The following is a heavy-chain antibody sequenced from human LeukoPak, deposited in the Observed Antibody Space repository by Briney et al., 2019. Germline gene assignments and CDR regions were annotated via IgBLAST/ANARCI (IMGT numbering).Heavy chain of an antibody. V-gene: IGHV3-15*01. CDR3: TTDTDSYSSGWGGLDY. CDR2: IKSKTDGGTT. J-gene: IGHJ4*02. Sequence: GRSLRLSCAASGFTFSSYTIHWVRQAPGKGLEWVGRIKSKTDGGTTDYAAPVKGRFTISRDDSKNTLYLQMNSLKTEDTAVYYCTTDTDSYSSGWGGLDYWGQGTLVTVSS. CDR1: GFTFSSYT. D-gene: IGHD6-19*01.